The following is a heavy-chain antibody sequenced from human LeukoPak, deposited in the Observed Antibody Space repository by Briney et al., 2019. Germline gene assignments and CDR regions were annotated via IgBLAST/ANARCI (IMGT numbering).Heavy chain of an antibody. CDR2: IYYSGST. Sequence: PSETLSLTCTVSGGSISGYYWSWIRQPSGKGLEWIAQIYYSGSTICNPSLESRLTISVHTSKNQLSLKVSSVTAADTAVYYCVRHGTGQKAFDIWGQGTMVTVSS. J-gene: IGHJ3*02. V-gene: IGHV4-59*08. D-gene: IGHD1-14*01. CDR1: GGSISGYY. CDR3: VRHGTGQKAFDI.